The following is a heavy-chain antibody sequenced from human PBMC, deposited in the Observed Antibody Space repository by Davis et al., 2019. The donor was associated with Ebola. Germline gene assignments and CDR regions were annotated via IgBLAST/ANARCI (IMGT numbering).Heavy chain of an antibody. J-gene: IGHJ4*02. CDR2: INPNSGGT. D-gene: IGHD4-11*01. V-gene: IGHV1-2*04. Sequence: ASVKVSCKASGYTFTGYYMHWVRQAPGQGLEWMGWINPNSGGTNYAQKFQGWVTMTRDTSISTAYMELSRLRSDDTAVYYCARDAGLDYSNYGGVDYWGQGTLVTVSS. CDR1: GYTFTGYY. CDR3: ARDAGLDYSNYGGVDY.